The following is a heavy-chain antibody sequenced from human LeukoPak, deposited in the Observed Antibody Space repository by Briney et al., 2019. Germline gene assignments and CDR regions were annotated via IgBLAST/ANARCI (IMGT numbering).Heavy chain of an antibody. CDR1: GGSISSYY. CDR3: AVSGGSYNLV. J-gene: IGHJ4*02. V-gene: IGHV4-59*01. CDR2: IYYSGST. Sequence: SETLSLTCTVSGGSISSYYWSWIRQPPGKGLEWIGYIYYSGSTNYNPSLKSRVTISVDTSKNQFSLKLSSVTAVDTAVYYCAVSGGSYNLVWGQGTLVTVSS. D-gene: IGHD1-26*01.